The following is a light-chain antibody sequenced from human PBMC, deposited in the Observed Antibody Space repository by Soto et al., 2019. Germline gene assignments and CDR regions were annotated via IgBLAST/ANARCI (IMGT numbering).Light chain of an antibody. Sequence: SYELTQPPSVSVSPGQTASITCSGDKLGDKYACWYQQKPGQSPVLVIYQDSKRPSGIPERFSGSNSGNTATLTISGTQAMDEADYYCQAWDSSTPFCVFGTGTKVTVL. V-gene: IGLV3-1*01. CDR3: QAWDSSTPFCV. CDR1: KLGDKY. CDR2: QDS. J-gene: IGLJ1*01.